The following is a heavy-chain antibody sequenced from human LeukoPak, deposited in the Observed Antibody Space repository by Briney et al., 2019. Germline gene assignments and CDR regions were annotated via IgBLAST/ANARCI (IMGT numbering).Heavy chain of an antibody. CDR3: AKQAGD. Sequence: GGSLRLSCAASGFTFSSYGTHWVRQAPGKGLEWVAVISYDGSNKYYADSVKGRFTISRDNSKNTLYLQMNSLRAEDTAVYYCAKQAGDWGQGTLVTVSS. V-gene: IGHV3-30*18. CDR1: GFTFSSYG. J-gene: IGHJ4*02. CDR2: ISYDGSNK.